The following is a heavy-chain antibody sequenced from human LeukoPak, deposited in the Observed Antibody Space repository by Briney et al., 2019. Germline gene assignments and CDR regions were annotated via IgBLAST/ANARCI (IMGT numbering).Heavy chain of an antibody. Sequence: GASVKVSCKASGYTFTSYGIAWVRQAPGQGLEWMGWISAYNGNTNFAQNLQGRVTMTTDTSTSTAYMELRSLRSDDTAVYYCAAQFGDYAPFVYWGQGTLVTVSS. D-gene: IGHD4-17*01. V-gene: IGHV1-18*01. J-gene: IGHJ4*02. CDR3: AAQFGDYAPFVY. CDR2: ISAYNGNT. CDR1: GYTFTSYG.